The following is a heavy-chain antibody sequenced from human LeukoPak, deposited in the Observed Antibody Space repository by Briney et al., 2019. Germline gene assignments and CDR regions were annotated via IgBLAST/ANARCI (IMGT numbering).Heavy chain of an antibody. D-gene: IGHD3-22*01. J-gene: IGHJ6*02. CDR2: IIPILGIA. CDR3: ARVREGDTYYYDSSGYSAYYYYGMDV. Sequence: GASVKVSCKASGGTFSSYAISWVRQAPGQGLEWMGRIIPILGIANYAQKFQGRVTIIADKSTSTAYMELSSMRSEDTAVYYCARVREGDTYYYDSSGYSAYYYYGMDVWGQGTTVTVSS. V-gene: IGHV1-69*04. CDR1: GGTFSSYA.